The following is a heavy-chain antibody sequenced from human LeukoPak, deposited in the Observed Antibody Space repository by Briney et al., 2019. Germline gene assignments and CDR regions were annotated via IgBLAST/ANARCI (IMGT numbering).Heavy chain of an antibody. Sequence: HPGGSLRLSCAASGFTFSSYWMSWVRQAPGKGLEWVANIKEDGREIYYVDSVKGRFTISRDNTKNSLYLQMNSLRAEDTALYYCASLVYGDYVFFRPSYWGQGTLVTVSS. D-gene: IGHD4-17*01. V-gene: IGHV3-7*01. CDR2: IKEDGREI. CDR3: ASLVYGDYVFFRPSY. CDR1: GFTFSSYW. J-gene: IGHJ4*02.